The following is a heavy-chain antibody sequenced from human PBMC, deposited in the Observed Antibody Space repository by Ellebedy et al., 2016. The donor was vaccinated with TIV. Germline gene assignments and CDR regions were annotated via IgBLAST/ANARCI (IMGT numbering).Heavy chain of an antibody. CDR2: ISSSSSYI. D-gene: IGHD6-19*01. V-gene: IGHV3-21*01. Sequence: GESLKISCAASGFTFSSYSMNWGRQAPGKGLEWVSSISSSSSYIYYADSVKGRFTISRDNAKNSLYLQMNSLRAEDTAVYYCARDWTMGIAVAVPFDYWGQGTLVTVSS. J-gene: IGHJ4*02. CDR1: GFTFSSYS. CDR3: ARDWTMGIAVAVPFDY.